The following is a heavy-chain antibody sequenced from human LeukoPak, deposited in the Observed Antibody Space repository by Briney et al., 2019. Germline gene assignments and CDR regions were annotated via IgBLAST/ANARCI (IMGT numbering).Heavy chain of an antibody. V-gene: IGHV3-74*01. Sequence: GGSLRLSCAASGFTFSSYWMHWVRQAPGQGLVWVSRINSDGSSTNYADSVKGRFTISRDTAKNTLYLQMNSLRAEDTAVYYCASTLLWSRTDVWGKGTTVTVSS. CDR2: INSDGSST. CDR3: ASTLLWSRTDV. CDR1: GFTFSSYW. D-gene: IGHD3-10*01. J-gene: IGHJ6*04.